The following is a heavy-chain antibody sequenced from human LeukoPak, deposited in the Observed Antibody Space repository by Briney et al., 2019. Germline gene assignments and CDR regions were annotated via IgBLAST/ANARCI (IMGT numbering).Heavy chain of an antibody. CDR3: ARETPGAGHFDY. V-gene: IGHV4-59*01. CDR1: GGSIRSYH. Sequence: SETLSLTCTVSGGSIRSYHWSWIRQPPGKGLEWIGYIYDSGNTKYNPSLKSRVTISIDTSKNQFSLKLTAVTAADTAVYYCARETPGAGHFDYWGQGSLVTVSS. D-gene: IGHD7-27*01. CDR2: IYDSGNT. J-gene: IGHJ4*02.